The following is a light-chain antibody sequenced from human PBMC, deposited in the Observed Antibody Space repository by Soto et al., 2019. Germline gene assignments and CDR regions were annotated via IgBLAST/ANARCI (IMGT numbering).Light chain of an antibody. CDR2: EVS. Sequence: QSALTQPASVSGSPGQSITISCTGTSNDVGAYNYVSWYQQNPGKAPKLMIFEVSNRPSGVSGRFSGSKSGNTASLTISGLQAEAEADYYCSSYTSLRTLVFGTGTKVTVL. CDR1: SNDVGAYNY. CDR3: SSYTSLRTLV. J-gene: IGLJ1*01. V-gene: IGLV2-14*01.